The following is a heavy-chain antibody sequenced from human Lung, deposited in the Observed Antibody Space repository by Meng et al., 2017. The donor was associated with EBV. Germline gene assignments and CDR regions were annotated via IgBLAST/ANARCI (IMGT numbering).Heavy chain of an antibody. V-gene: IGHV1-18*01. D-gene: IGHD3-10*01. Sequence: QVHLLPAGTEVKQPGASVRVSCEASGYTFASYGSSWLRQAPGQGLEWMGWFVNNVDTYSAQKFQGRVTMTTDTHTSTAFMELRSLRSDDTAVYYCARGTPGRSYSDYWGQGTLVTVSS. CDR1: GYTFASYG. J-gene: IGHJ4*02. CDR3: ARGTPGRSYSDY. CDR2: FVNNVDT.